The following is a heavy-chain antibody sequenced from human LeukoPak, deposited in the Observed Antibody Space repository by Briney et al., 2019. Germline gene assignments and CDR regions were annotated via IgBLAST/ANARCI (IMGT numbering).Heavy chain of an antibody. CDR1: GFTLNNAW. V-gene: IGHV3-15*01. CDR3: ARDNGRREDY. CDR2: IKRETDGGTI. J-gene: IGHJ4*02. Sequence: PGGSLRLSCAASGFTLNNAWMSWVRQAPGKGLEWLGRIKRETDGGTIDYAAPVKGRFTISRDNAQNSLYLQMNSLRAEDTAVYYCARDNGRREDYWGQGTLVTVSS. D-gene: IGHD1-26*01.